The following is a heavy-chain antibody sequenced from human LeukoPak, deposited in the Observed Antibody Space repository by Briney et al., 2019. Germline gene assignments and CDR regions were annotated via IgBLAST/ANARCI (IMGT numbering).Heavy chain of an antibody. D-gene: IGHD3-10*01. V-gene: IGHV3-23*01. CDR1: GFTFSSFA. J-gene: IGHJ4*02. CDR2: ISGSGGST. Sequence: GGSLRLFCAASGFTFSSFAMSWVRHAPGEGLVGVSAISGSGGSTYYAGSVKGRFTISRDNSKNTLYLQMNSLRAEDTAVYYCAKVFGELSLTFDYWGQGTLVTVSS. CDR3: AKVFGELSLTFDY.